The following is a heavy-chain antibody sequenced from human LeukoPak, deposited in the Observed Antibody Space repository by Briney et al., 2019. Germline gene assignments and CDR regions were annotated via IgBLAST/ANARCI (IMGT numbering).Heavy chain of an antibody. CDR1: GFIFSSYG. Sequence: GRSLRLSCAASGFIFSSYGMHWVRQAPGKGLEWVAYIRYDGSIKYYADSVKGRFTISRDNSKNTVYLQMNSLRVEDAAVYFCARGLVIVPAVSDYWGQGTLVTVSS. CDR2: IRYDGSIK. CDR3: ARGLVIVPAVSDY. J-gene: IGHJ4*02. V-gene: IGHV3-30*02. D-gene: IGHD2-2*01.